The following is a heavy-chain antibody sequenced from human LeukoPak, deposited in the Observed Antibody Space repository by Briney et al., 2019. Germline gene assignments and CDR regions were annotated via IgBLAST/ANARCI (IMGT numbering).Heavy chain of an antibody. D-gene: IGHD3-16*02. CDR2: IWYDGSSE. V-gene: IGHV3-33*06. Sequence: KGLEWVALIWYDGSSEYYADSVKGRFTISRDNSKNTLYMQMNSLRAEDTAVYYCAKLPWGSYRHDALDIWGQGTMVTVSS. CDR3: AKLPWGSYRHDALDI. J-gene: IGHJ3*02.